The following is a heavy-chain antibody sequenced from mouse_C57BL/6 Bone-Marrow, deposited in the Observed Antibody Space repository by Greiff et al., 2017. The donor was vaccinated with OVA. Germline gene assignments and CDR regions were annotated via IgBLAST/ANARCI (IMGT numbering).Heavy chain of an antibody. CDR2: INPSNGGT. CDR1: GYTFTSYW. V-gene: IGHV1-53*01. Sequence: VQLQQSGTELVKPGASVKLSCKASGYTFTSYWMHWVKQRPGQGLEWIGNINPSNGGTNYNEKFKSKATLTVDKSSSTAYMQLSSLTSEDSAVYYCARGGYYYGSSCPFDYWGQGTTLTVSS. D-gene: IGHD1-1*01. J-gene: IGHJ2*01. CDR3: ARGGYYYGSSCPFDY.